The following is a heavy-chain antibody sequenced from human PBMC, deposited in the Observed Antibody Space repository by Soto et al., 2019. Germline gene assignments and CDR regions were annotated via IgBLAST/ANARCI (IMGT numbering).Heavy chain of an antibody. J-gene: IGHJ4*02. CDR2: FDPEDGET. Sequence: QVQLVQSGAEVKKPGASVKVSCKVSGYTLTELSMHWVXXAPGKGLEWMGGFDPEDGETIYAQKFEGRVTMTEDTSTDTAYMELSSLRSEDTAVYYCATALHCSGGSCYLNFDYWGQGTLVTVSS. CDR3: ATALHCSGGSCYLNFDY. D-gene: IGHD2-15*01. CDR1: GYTLTELS. V-gene: IGHV1-24*01.